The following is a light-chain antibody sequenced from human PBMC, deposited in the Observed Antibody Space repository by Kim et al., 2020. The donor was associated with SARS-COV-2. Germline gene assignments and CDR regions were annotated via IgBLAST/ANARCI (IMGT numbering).Light chain of an antibody. J-gene: IGKJ1*01. CDR1: QRIRSSN. CDR3: QQYGASPRT. V-gene: IGKV3-20*01. Sequence: APGERATLSCRASQRIRSSNLAWYQQKPGQPPRLLIYGASNRAPVIPERFSGSGSGTDFTLTINRLEPEDFAVYYCQQYGASPRTFGQGTKVDIK. CDR2: GAS.